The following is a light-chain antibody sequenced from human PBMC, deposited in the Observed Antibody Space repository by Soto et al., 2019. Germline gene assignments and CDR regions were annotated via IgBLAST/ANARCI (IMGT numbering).Light chain of an antibody. CDR3: QQYNSYSPWT. CDR1: QRISSW. J-gene: IGKJ1*01. Sequence: DIPMTQSPSPLSASVGDRVTITCRASQRISSWLAWYQKKPGKAPKLLIYKASSLESGVPARFSGSGSGTEFTLTISSLQPDDFATYYCQQYNSYSPWTFGQGTKVDI. V-gene: IGKV1-5*03. CDR2: KAS.